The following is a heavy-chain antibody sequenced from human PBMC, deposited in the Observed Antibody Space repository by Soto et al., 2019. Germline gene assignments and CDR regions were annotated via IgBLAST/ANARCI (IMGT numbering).Heavy chain of an antibody. Sequence: PSETLSLTCTVSGGSISSYYWSWIRQPTGKGLEWIGRIYTSGSTNYNPSLKSRVTMSVDTSKNQFSLKLSSVTAADTAVYYCAREIISTGDYYYYGMDVWGQGTTVTSP. J-gene: IGHJ6*02. CDR2: IYTSGST. V-gene: IGHV4-4*07. CDR3: AREIISTGDYYYYGMDV. CDR1: GGSISSYY. D-gene: IGHD7-27*01.